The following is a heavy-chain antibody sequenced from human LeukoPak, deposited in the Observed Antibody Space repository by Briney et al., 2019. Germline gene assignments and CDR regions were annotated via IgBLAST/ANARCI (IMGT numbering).Heavy chain of an antibody. CDR3: ARGEVVPAAIGPDYYYYMDV. CDR1: GGSISSHY. J-gene: IGHJ6*03. D-gene: IGHD2-2*02. V-gene: IGHV4-59*11. Sequence: PSETLSLTCTVSGGSISSHYWSWIRQPPGKGLEWIGSIYYSGRTYYNPSLKSRVTISVDTSKTQFSLKLTSVTAADTAVYYCARGEVVPAAIGPDYYYYMDVWGKGTTVTVSS. CDR2: IYYSGRT.